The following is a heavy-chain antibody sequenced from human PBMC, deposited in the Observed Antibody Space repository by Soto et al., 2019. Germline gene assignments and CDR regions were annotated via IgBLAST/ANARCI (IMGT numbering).Heavy chain of an antibody. J-gene: IGHJ4*02. D-gene: IGHD3-10*01. CDR3: ATNMVRRVIRLAALAY. CDR2: IIPIFGTA. Sequence: APGQALEWMGGIIPIFGTANYAQKFQRRVTIPADESTSTAYMELSSLRSEYTAVYYCATNMVRRVIRLAALAYWGKGTLVTVSS. V-gene: IGHV1-69*01.